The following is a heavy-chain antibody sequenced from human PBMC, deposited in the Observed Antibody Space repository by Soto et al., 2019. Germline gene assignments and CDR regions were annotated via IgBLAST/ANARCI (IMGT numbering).Heavy chain of an antibody. J-gene: IGHJ4*02. D-gene: IGHD5-12*01. CDR1: GYTFTDYF. V-gene: IGHV1-2*02. Sequence: ASVKVSCKASGYTFTDYFIHWVRQAPGQGLEWMGWINPDNGGTVYAQKFQGRITMARDTPVSTVYMELSGLRSGDTAVYYCTKSTQYSASLEFDFWGQGTLVTVSS. CDR2: INPDNGGT. CDR3: TKSTQYSASLEFDF.